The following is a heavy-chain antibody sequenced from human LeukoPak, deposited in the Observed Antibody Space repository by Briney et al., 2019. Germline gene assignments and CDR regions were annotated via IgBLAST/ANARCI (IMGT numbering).Heavy chain of an antibody. CDR1: SGSISDYD. V-gene: IGHV4-59*08. D-gene: IGHD3-10*01. CDR3: ARGGHYQGSGRPFDP. CDR2: IDYNRNA. J-gene: IGHJ5*02. Sequence: SETLSLTCSVSSGSISDYDGSWVRQPPGKGLEWIAYIDYNRNADYNPSLKSRVTISVDSSKQQFSLQLSSVTAADTALYYCARGGHYQGSGRPFDPWGQGTLVTDSS.